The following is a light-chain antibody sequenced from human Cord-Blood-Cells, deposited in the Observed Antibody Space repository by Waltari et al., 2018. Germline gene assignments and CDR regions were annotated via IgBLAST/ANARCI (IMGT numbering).Light chain of an antibody. Sequence: QSALTQPASVSGSPGQSITISCTGTRSDVGGYNYVSWYQQHPGKAPKLMIYDVSNRPAAVSIRFSGSKSGNAASLTISGLQAEDEADYYCSSYTSSSTWVFGGGTKLTIL. J-gene: IGLJ3*02. V-gene: IGLV2-14*01. CDR2: DVS. CDR1: RSDVGGYNY. CDR3: SSYTSSSTWV.